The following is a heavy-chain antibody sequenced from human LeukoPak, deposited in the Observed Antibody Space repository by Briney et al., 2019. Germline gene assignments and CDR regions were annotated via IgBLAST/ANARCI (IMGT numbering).Heavy chain of an antibody. D-gene: IGHD6-19*01. CDR1: GFSLSNYA. Sequence: GGSLRLSCAASGFSLSNYAMTWVRQAPGKGLEWVSGISGGGGSTYYADSVKGRFTTSRDNSKNTLYLQMNSLRAEDTAVYYCARGYSSGWWGYYFDYWGQGTLVTVSS. V-gene: IGHV3-23*01. J-gene: IGHJ4*02. CDR3: ARGYSSGWWGYYFDY. CDR2: ISGGGGST.